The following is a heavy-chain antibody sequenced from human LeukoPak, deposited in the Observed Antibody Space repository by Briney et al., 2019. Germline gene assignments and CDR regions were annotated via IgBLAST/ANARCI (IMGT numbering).Heavy chain of an antibody. CDR1: GGSFSGYY. CDR3: ASLWTAYYYDSS. Sequence: PSETLSLTCAVYGGSFSGYYWSWIRQPPGKGLEWIGEINHSGRTNYNPSLKSRVTISVDTSKNQFSLKLSSVTAADTAVYYCASLWTAYYYDSSWGQGTLVTVSS. D-gene: IGHD3-22*01. J-gene: IGHJ5*02. CDR2: INHSGRT. V-gene: IGHV4-34*01.